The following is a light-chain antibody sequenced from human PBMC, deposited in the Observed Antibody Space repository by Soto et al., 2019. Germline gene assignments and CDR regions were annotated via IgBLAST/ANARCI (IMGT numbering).Light chain of an antibody. CDR3: QQYDTWPS. CDR2: AAS. CDR1: QNININ. Sequence: DIVMTQSPGTLSVSPGARVTLSCRASQNININLAWYQQRPGQAPRLLIYAASTRATDFPARFSASGSGTDFTLTISSLQSEDFAIYYCQQYDTWPSFGQGTRLEIK. V-gene: IGKV3-15*01. J-gene: IGKJ5*01.